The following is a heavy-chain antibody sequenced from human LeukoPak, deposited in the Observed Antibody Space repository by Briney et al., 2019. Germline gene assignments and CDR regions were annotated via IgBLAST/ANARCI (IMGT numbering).Heavy chain of an antibody. D-gene: IGHD3-3*01. CDR1: GFTFSSYA. V-gene: IGHV3-23*01. Sequence: PGGSLRLSCAASGFTFSSYAMSWVRQAPGKGLEWVSAISGSGGSTYYADSVKGRFPLSRDNSKNTLYLQMNSLRAEDTAVYYCAKSYDFWSGFDYWGQGPLVTVSS. CDR3: AKSYDFWSGFDY. J-gene: IGHJ4*02. CDR2: ISGSGGST.